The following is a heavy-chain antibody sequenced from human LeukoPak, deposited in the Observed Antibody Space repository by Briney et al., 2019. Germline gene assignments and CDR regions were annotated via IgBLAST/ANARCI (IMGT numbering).Heavy chain of an antibody. CDR2: IYPDDSTT. D-gene: IGHD1-1*01. CDR3: ARLTSAFGTLDY. Sequence: GESLNISCNGSGYSFTSYWIGWVRQMPGKGLKWMAIIYPDDSTTRYSPSFQRQVTISAHKSISTVYLQWNSLKASDTAMYYCARLTSAFGTLDYWGQGTLVTVSS. CDR1: GYSFTSYW. J-gene: IGHJ4*02. V-gene: IGHV5-51*01.